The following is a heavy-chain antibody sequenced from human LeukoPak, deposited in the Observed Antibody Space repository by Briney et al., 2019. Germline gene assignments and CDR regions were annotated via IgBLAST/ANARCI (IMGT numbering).Heavy chain of an antibody. CDR3: AREARGSGRDFDY. CDR2: ISGSGAGT. CDR1: RFIFSNYA. J-gene: IGHJ4*02. V-gene: IGHV3-23*01. Sequence: PGGSLRLSCAASRFIFSNYAVTWVRQAPGKGLEWVSSISGSGAGTYYADSVKGRFTISRDNSKNTLYLQMNSLRDEDTAVYFCAREARGSGRDFDYWGQGILVTVSS. D-gene: IGHD1-26*01.